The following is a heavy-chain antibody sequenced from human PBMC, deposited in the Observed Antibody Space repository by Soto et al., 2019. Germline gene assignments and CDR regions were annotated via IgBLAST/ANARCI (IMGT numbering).Heavy chain of an antibody. V-gene: IGHV2-5*02. D-gene: IGHD3-3*01. J-gene: IGHJ5*02. CDR3: AHRATMTIFGLIIDNGIWFDP. CDR1: GFSLSTSGAA. CDR2: IYWDGDK. Sequence: QINLIESGPTLVKPTQTLTLTCTFSGFSLSTSGAAVGWVRQPPGRALEWLALIYWDGDKRYNASLANRLTITKDTSTNQVVLTLTNVDPADTATYYCAHRATMTIFGLIIDNGIWFDPWGQGTRVIVSS.